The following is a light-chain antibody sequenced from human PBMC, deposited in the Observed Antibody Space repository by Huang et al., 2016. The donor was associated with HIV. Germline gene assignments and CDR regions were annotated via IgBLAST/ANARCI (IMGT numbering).Light chain of an antibody. V-gene: IGKV1-13*02. Sequence: QLTQSPPSLSASVGDTIIISCRASQDIGTSLAWYQQKTGRAPKLLISGASTLQTGVPSRFSGDSAGTFFTLFITGLQPEDFAPYYCQQLHTYPITFGQGTRLDIK. CDR2: GAS. CDR3: QQLHTYPIT. J-gene: IGKJ5*01. CDR1: QDIGTS.